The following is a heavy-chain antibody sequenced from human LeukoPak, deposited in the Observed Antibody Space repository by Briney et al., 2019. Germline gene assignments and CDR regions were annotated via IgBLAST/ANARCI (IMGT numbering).Heavy chain of an antibody. Sequence: QPGGSLRLSCAASGFTFSSYGMHWVRQAPGKGLEWVAVISYDGSNKYYADSVKGRFTISRDNSKNTLYLQMGSLRAEDMAVYYCARDPVRSKLLVGNWFDPWGQGTLVTVSS. CDR1: GFTFSSYG. CDR3: ARDPVRSKLLVGNWFDP. J-gene: IGHJ5*02. V-gene: IGHV3-30*03. D-gene: IGHD6-13*01. CDR2: ISYDGSNK.